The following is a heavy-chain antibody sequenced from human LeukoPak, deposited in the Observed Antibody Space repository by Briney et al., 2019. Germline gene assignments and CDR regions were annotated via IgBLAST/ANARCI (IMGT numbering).Heavy chain of an antibody. D-gene: IGHD3-22*01. Sequence: SETLSLTCTVSGGSISSSSYYWGWIRQPPGKGLEWIGSIHYSGSTYYNPSLKSRVTISVDTPKNQFSLKLSSVTAADTAVYYCTRGSIAYYYMDVWGKGTTVTISS. CDR1: GGSISSSSYY. J-gene: IGHJ6*03. V-gene: IGHV4-39*07. CDR2: IHYSGST. CDR3: TRGSIAYYYMDV.